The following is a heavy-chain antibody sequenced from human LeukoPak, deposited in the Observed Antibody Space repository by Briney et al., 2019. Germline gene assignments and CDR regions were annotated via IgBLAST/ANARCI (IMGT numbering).Heavy chain of an antibody. CDR3: ARAPSEIGGYYPEYFRH. CDR2: LKSDGST. J-gene: IGHJ1*01. Sequence: GGSLRLSCAASGFTFSTHWMHWVRQAPGKGVVWVSRLKSDGSTNYADSVKGRFTISRDNAKNTVSLQMNSLRAEDTGVYYCARAPSEIGGYYPEYFRHWGQGTLVTVSS. V-gene: IGHV3-74*01. CDR1: GFTFSTHW. D-gene: IGHD3-22*01.